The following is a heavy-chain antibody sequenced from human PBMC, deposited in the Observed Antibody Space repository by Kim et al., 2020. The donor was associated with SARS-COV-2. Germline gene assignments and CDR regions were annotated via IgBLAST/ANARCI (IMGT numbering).Heavy chain of an antibody. Sequence: SETLSLTCTVSGGSISSYYWSWIRQPPGKGLEWIGYIYYSGSTNYNPSLKSRVTISVDTSKNQFSLKLSPVTAADTAVYYCARGALEIFGVVGWFDPWGQGTLVTVSS. CDR2: IYYSGST. J-gene: IGHJ5*02. CDR3: ARGALEIFGVVGWFDP. V-gene: IGHV4-59*13. D-gene: IGHD3-3*01. CDR1: GGSISSYY.